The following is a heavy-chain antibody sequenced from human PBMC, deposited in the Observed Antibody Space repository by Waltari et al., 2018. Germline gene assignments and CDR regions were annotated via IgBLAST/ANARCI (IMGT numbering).Heavy chain of an antibody. CDR3: AKLAATSRMAGASFDY. J-gene: IGHJ4*02. D-gene: IGHD6-19*01. Sequence: EVQLLESGGGLVQPGGSLSLSCAASGCTFSSYAMSWVRQAPGKGLEWVSAISGSGGSTYYADSVKGRFIISRDNSKNTLYLQMNSLRAEDTAVYYCAKLAATSRMAGASFDYWGQGTLVTVSS. V-gene: IGHV3-23*01. CDR2: ISGSGGST. CDR1: GCTFSSYA.